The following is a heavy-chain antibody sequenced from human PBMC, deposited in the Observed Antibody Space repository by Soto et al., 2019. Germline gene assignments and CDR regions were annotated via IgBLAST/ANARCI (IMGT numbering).Heavy chain of an antibody. V-gene: IGHV3-53*01. J-gene: IGHJ4*02. D-gene: IGHD3-10*01. CDR3: AKDGRGSGSHYNSFGY. CDR1: GFTFGNNY. Sequence: PGGSLRLSCAASGFTFGNNYMSRVPQAPGKGLEWVSLMYRTGTTKYADSVKGRFTVSRDNAKNTLYLQMNSLRAEDTAVYYCAKDGRGSGSHYNSFGYWGQGTLVTVYS. CDR2: MYRTGTT.